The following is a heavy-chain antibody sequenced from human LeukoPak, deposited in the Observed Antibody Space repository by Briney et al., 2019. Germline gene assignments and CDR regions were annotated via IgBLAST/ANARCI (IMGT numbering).Heavy chain of an antibody. Sequence: GGSLRLSCAASGFTFSNAWMSWVRQAPGKGLEWVGRIKSKTDGGTTDYAAPVKGRFTISRDYSKNTLYLQMNSLKTEDTAVYYCTTAVACTNGVCDYWGQGTLVTVSS. V-gene: IGHV3-15*01. D-gene: IGHD2-8*01. J-gene: IGHJ4*02. CDR2: IKSKTDGGTT. CDR1: GFTFSNAW. CDR3: TTAVACTNGVCDY.